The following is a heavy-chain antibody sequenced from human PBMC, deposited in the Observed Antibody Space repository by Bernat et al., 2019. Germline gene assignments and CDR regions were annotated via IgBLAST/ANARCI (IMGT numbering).Heavy chain of an antibody. CDR1: GGSFSGYY. CDR2: INHSGST. D-gene: IGHD6-6*01. CDR3: ARGKVAARPGQWGY. J-gene: IGHJ4*02. V-gene: IGHV4-34*01. Sequence: QVQLQQWGAGLLKPSETLSLTCAVYGGSFSGYYWSWIRQPSGKGLEWIGEINHSGSTNYNPSLKSRVTISVDTYKNQFSLKLSSVTAADTAVYYCARGKVAARPGQWGYWGQGTLVTVSS.